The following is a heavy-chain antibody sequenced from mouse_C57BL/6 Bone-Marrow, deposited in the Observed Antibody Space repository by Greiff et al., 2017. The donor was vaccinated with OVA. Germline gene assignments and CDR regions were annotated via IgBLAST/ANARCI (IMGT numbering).Heavy chain of an antibody. CDR1: CFAFRSSW. CDR3: ARERFYYSWYFDV. D-gene: IGHD2-1*01. V-gene: IGHV1-82*01. CDR2: IYPGDGDT. J-gene: IGHJ1*03. Sequence: VQLPQSGPVLVKPGASVTISFPASCFAFRSSWLHWVPPMPGPGLAWIGRIYPGDGDTNYNGKFKGKAPLTADKSSSTAYMQLSSLTSEDSAVYFCARERFYYSWYFDVWSTGTTVTVSS.